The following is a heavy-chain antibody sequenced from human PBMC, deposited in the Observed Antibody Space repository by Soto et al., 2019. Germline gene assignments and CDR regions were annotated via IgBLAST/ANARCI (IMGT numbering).Heavy chain of an antibody. CDR2: ISADSGNT. V-gene: IGHV1-18*01. Sequence: QVQLVQSGAEVKKPGASVKVSCKASGYTFTSYGISWVRQAPGQGLEWMGWISADSGNTNYAQKLQGRVTMTTDTSTSTADMELRSLRSDDTAVYYCARDRRFLDWLLSPFDYWGQGTLVTVSS. D-gene: IGHD3-3*01. J-gene: IGHJ4*02. CDR1: GYTFTSYG. CDR3: ARDRRFLDWLLSPFDY.